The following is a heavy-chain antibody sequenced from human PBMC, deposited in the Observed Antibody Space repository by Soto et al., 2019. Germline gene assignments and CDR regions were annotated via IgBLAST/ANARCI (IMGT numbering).Heavy chain of an antibody. CDR3: ARDKAETLYYYYYGMDV. CDR1: CCSLSSGDYY. J-gene: IGHJ6*02. V-gene: IGHV4-30-4*01. Sequence: SETLSLPCTFSCCSLSSGDYYWSWVPQPPREGLEWIGYIYYSGSTYYNPSLKSRVTISVDTSKNQFSLKLSSVTAADTAVYYCARDKAETLYYYYYGMDVWGQGTTVTVSS. CDR2: IYYSGST.